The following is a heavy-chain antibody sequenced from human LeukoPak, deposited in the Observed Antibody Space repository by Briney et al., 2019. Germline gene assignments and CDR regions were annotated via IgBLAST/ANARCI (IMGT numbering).Heavy chain of an antibody. CDR3: AKHPRHCGGDCYSDFDS. V-gene: IGHV3-23*01. J-gene: IGHJ4*02. D-gene: IGHD2-21*02. Sequence: GGSLRLSCAASGFTFNSYAMSWVRQAPGKGLEWVSAISGSGGTTNYADSVNGRFIISRDNSKDTLFLQVNSLRVEDTAVYYCAKHPRHCGGDCYSDFDSWGQGTLVTVSS. CDR1: GFTFNSYA. CDR2: ISGSGGTT.